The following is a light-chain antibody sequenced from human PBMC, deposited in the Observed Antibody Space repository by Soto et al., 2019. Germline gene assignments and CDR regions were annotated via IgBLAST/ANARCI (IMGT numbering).Light chain of an antibody. V-gene: IGLV1-40*01. CDR1: RSNIGADSH. CDR3: QTYDSSLRGSV. J-gene: IGLJ2*01. Sequence: QSVLTQPPSVSGAPGQRVTISCSGTRSNIGADSHVHWYQQLPGAAPRLLISATYNRASGVPDRFSGSKSGASASLAVTGLQAEDEADYYCQTYDSSLRGSVFGGGTKVTVL. CDR2: ATY.